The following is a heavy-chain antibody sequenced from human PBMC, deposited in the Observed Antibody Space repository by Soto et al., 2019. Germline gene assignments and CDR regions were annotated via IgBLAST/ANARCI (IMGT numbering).Heavy chain of an antibody. Sequence: GGSLRLSCAASGFTFSDFAMAWVRQAPGKGLEWVSSASGSVSGTYYADSVKGRFTISRDNSKNTLFLHMTNLRAGDTALYFCAKGRTGVAAAPDYWGQGTMVTVSS. V-gene: IGHV3-23*01. CDR3: AKGRTGVAAAPDY. CDR1: GFTFSDFA. CDR2: ASGSVSGT. D-gene: IGHD2-21*01. J-gene: IGHJ4*02.